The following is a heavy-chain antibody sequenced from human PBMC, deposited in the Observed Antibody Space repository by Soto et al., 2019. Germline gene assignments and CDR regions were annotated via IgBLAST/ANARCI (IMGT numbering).Heavy chain of an antibody. J-gene: IGHJ4*01. V-gene: IGHV4-59*03. CDR2: VYYTGST. CDR3: AICRTVRNYAGYSSDYFYFFYY. Sequence: PSETLSLTCTVSGDSISTFYWGWMRQSPGKELEWIGYVYYTGSTNYNPSLKSRVTISVDRSKNQFSLKLTSANAADTAVYYCAICRTVRNYAGYSSDYFYFFYYWVRGTQVTVAS. D-gene: IGHD3-22*01. CDR1: GDSISTFY.